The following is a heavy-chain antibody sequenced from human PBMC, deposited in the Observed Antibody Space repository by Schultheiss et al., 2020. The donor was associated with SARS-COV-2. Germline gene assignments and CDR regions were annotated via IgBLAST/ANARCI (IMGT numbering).Heavy chain of an antibody. D-gene: IGHD2-2*01. CDR2: ISNNGGTI. V-gene: IGHV3-48*03. CDR3: AREGGAEAAAMLQFDY. Sequence: GGSLRLSCAASGFTFSSYEMNWVRQAPGKGLEWVSYISNNGGTIYYADSVNGRFSISRDNAKNSLYLQMNSLRAEDTAVYYCAREGGAEAAAMLQFDYWGQGTLVTVSS. CDR1: GFTFSSYE. J-gene: IGHJ4*02.